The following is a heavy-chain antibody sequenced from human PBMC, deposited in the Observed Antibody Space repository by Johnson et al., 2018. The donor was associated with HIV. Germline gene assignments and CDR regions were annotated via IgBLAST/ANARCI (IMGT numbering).Heavy chain of an antibody. CDR1: GFTFSDYY. V-gene: IGHV3-11*04. D-gene: IGHD3-16*01. Sequence: QVQLVESGGGLVQPGGSLRLYCAASGFTFSDYYMSWIRQAPGKGLEWVSYISGSADTIYYTDPVKGRFTISRDNAKNSLYLQMNSLRAEDTAVYYCARKGAWAFDIWGQGTMVTVSS. J-gene: IGHJ3*02. CDR2: ISGSADTI. CDR3: ARKGAWAFDI.